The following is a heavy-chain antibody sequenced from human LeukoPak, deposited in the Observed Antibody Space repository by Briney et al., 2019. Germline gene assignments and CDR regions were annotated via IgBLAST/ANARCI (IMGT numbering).Heavy chain of an antibody. J-gene: IGHJ4*02. CDR3: ARDPVNSGYYYAH. CDR2: IKEDGSEK. V-gene: IGHV3-7*01. Sequence: GGSLRLSCAASGFTFSSYWMSWVRQAPGEGTEWVANIKEDGSEKYYMDSVKGRFTISRDNAKNSLYLEMNSLRAEDTAVYYCARDPVNSGYYYAHWGQGTLVTVSS. CDR1: GFTFSSYW. D-gene: IGHD3-22*01.